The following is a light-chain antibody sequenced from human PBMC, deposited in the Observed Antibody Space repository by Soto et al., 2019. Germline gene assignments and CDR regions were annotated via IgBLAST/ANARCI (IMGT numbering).Light chain of an antibody. CDR2: DAS. Sequence: EIVLTQSPAILSLSPGERATLSCRASESVRSRLAWYQQKPGQPPRLLIFDASSRATDIPARFSGSGSGTDFTLTISSLEPEDFAVYYCQQRNNWACTFGPGTRVDIK. J-gene: IGKJ3*01. V-gene: IGKV3-11*01. CDR1: ESVRSR. CDR3: QQRNNWACT.